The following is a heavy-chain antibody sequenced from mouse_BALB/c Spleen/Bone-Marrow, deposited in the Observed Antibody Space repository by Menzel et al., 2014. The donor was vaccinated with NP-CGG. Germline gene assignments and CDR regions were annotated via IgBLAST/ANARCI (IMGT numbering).Heavy chain of an antibody. Sequence: EVQVVESGGGLVQPGGSLRLSCATSGFTFTDYYMSWVRQPPEKALEWLGFIRNKANGYTTEYSASVKGRLTISRDNSQSILYLQTAILKTENSATYYTARYSNSDIPWYFDVWGAGTTVTVSS. V-gene: IGHV7-3*02. D-gene: IGHD4-1*02. CDR2: IRNKANGYTT. CDR3: ARYSNSDIPWYFDV. CDR1: GFTFTDYY. J-gene: IGHJ1*01.